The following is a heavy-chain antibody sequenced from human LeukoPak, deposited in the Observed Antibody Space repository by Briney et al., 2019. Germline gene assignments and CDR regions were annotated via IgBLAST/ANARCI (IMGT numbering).Heavy chain of an antibody. CDR3: ARVDHYDILTGYPDY. CDR2: IYYSGST. V-gene: IGHV4-59*01. J-gene: IGHJ4*02. D-gene: IGHD3-9*01. CDR1: GGSISSYY. Sequence: SETVSLTCTVSGGSISSYYWSWIRQPPGKGLDWIGYIYYSGSTNYNPSLKSRVTISVDTSKNQFSLKLSSVTAADTAVYYCARVDHYDILTGYPDYWGQGTLVTVSS.